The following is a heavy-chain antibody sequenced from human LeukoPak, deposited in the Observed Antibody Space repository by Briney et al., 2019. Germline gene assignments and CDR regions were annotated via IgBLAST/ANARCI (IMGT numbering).Heavy chain of an antibody. CDR2: FDPEDGET. Sequence: ASVKVSCKASGGTFSSYAISWVRQAPGKGLEWMGGFDPEDGETIYAQKFQGRVTMTEDTSTDTAYMELSSLRSEDTAVYYCATSPGYCSSTSCYQFDYWGQGTLVTVSS. D-gene: IGHD2-2*03. CDR1: GGTFSSYA. J-gene: IGHJ4*02. CDR3: ATSPGYCSSTSCYQFDY. V-gene: IGHV1-24*01.